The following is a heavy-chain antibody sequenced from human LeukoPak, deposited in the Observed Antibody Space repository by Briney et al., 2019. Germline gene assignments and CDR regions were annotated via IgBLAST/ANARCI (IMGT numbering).Heavy chain of an antibody. CDR1: GFTFSSYE. CDR3: AVDPRERRDY. Sequence: GGSLRLSCAASGFTFSSYEMNWVRQAPGKGLEWVSYISSSGSTIYYADSVKGRFTISRDNAKNSLYLQMNNLRAEDTAIYYCAVDPRERRDYWGQGTLVTVSS. CDR2: ISSSGSTI. J-gene: IGHJ4*02. D-gene: IGHD6-25*01. V-gene: IGHV3-48*03.